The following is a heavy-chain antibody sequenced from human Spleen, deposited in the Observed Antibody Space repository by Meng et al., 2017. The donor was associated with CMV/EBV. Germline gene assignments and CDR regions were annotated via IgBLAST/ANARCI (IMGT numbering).Heavy chain of an antibody. V-gene: IGHV5-51*01. J-gene: IGHJ4*02. D-gene: IGHD2-2*01. CDR1: GNSFTNYW. CDR2: IYPADSDT. Sequence: GGSLRLSCKGSGNSFTNYWIAWVRQMPGKGLEWMGIIYPADSDTRYSPSFQGQVTMSADKSITTAYLQWNSLKASDTAMYYCARQDCTSTSCSGGLVYWGQGTLVTVSS. CDR3: ARQDCTSTSCSGGLVY.